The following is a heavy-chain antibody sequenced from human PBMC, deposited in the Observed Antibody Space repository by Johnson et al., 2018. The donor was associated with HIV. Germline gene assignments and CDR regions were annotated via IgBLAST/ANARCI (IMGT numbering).Heavy chain of an antibody. CDR2: INWNGGST. Sequence: VQLVESGGGLVKPGGSLRLSCAASGFTFSNAWMSWVRQAPGKGLEWVSGINWNGGSTTYADSVRGRFTVSRDNAKSSLYLQMNSLRAEDTAVYYCARAYSSSSGRDAFDIWGQGTVVTVSS. J-gene: IGHJ3*02. CDR1: GFTFSNAW. V-gene: IGHV3-20*04. CDR3: ARAYSSSSGRDAFDI. D-gene: IGHD6-6*01.